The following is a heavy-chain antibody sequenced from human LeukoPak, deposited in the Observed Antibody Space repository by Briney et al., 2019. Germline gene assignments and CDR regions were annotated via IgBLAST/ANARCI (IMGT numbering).Heavy chain of an antibody. CDR1: GFTFSSYG. CDR2: IWYDGSNK. J-gene: IGHJ6*02. Sequence: GRSLRLSCAASGFTFSSYGMHWVRQAPGKGLEWVAVIWYDGSNKYYADSVKGRFTISRDNSKNTLYLQMNSLRAEDTAVYYCAKVPGTLHYYYYYGMDVWGQGTTVTVSS. V-gene: IGHV3-33*06. CDR3: AKVPGTLHYYYYYGMDV.